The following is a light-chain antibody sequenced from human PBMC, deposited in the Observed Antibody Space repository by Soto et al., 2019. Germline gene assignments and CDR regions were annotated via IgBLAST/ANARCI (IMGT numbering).Light chain of an antibody. V-gene: IGKV3D-20*02. CDR3: QQRQYWPPIT. J-gene: IGKJ5*01. CDR1: QSVGSSY. CDR2: DAS. Sequence: EILFTQAPGTLSLSPGKRATLSCRASQSVGSSYLAWYQQTPGQAPRLLIYDASSRAPGIPDRFSGSGSGTDFNLTISTLEPEDFASYYCQQRQYWPPITFGQGTRLEI.